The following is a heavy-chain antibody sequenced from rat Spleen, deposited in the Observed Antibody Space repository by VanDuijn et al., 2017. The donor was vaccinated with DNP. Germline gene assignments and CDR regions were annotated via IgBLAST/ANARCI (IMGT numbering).Heavy chain of an antibody. J-gene: IGHJ2*01. Sequence: EVLLVESDGGLVQPGRSLKLSCAVSGFTFSDYYMAWVRQAPAKGLEWVASISTGGGNTYYRDSVKGRFTISRDNAKNTQYLQMDSLRSEDTATYYCARQEPFDYWGQGVMVTVSS. CDR1: GFTFSDYY. V-gene: IGHV5S13*01. CDR2: ISTGGGNT. CDR3: ARQEPFDY.